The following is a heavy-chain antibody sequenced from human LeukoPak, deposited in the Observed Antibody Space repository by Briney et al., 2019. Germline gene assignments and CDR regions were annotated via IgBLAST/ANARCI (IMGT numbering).Heavy chain of an antibody. CDR2: MNPNSGNT. CDR3: ASVDIVAYYYGMDV. Sequence: ASVKVSCKASGYTFTSYDINWVRQATGQGLEWMGWMNPNSGNTGYAQKFQGRVTMTRNTSISTAYMELSSLRSEDTAVYYCASVDIVAYYYGMDVWGQGTTVTVSS. D-gene: IGHD5-12*01. J-gene: IGHJ6*02. CDR1: GYTFTSYD. V-gene: IGHV1-8*01.